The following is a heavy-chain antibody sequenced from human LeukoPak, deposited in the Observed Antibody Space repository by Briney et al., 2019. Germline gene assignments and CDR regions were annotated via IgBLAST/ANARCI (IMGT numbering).Heavy chain of an antibody. CDR2: INPSGGST. D-gene: IGHD1-20*01. CDR3: ARDQITGTTFDWFDP. J-gene: IGHJ5*02. CDR1: GYTFTSYY. Sequence: ASVKVSCKASGYTFTSYYMHWVRQAPGQGLEWMGIINPSGGSTSYAQKFQGRVTMTRDMSTSTVYMEPSSLRSEDTAVYYCARDQITGTTFDWFDPWGQGTLVTVSS. V-gene: IGHV1-46*01.